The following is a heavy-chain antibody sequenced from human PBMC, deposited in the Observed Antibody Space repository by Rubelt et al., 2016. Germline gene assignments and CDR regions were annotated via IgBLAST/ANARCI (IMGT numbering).Heavy chain of an antibody. Sequence: QVQLVQSGAEVKKPGASVKVSCKASGYTFTSYGISWVRQAPGQGLEWMGWISAYNGNTNYAQKLQGRVTMTTVTSTSPAYMERRRLRSDDTAVYYCARDTRYSSSSNFDYGGQGTLVTVSS. CDR1: GYTFTSYG. D-gene: IGHD6-13*01. CDR2: ISAYNGNT. V-gene: IGHV1-18*01. J-gene: IGHJ4*02. CDR3: ARDTRYSSSSNFDY.